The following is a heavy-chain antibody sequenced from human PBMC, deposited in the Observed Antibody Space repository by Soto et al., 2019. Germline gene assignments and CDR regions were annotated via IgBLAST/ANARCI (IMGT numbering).Heavy chain of an antibody. CDR3: ARHDCISSSCYYYYYYTMDV. CDR1: GGTFSSYA. CDR2: IIPIFDTT. Sequence: ASVKVSCKTSGGTFSSYAISWVRQAPGQGLEWMGGIIPIFDTTNYAQKFRGRVTIAADESTSTAYMELSSLRSEDTAVYYCARHDCISSSCYYYYYYTMDVWGQGTTVTVSS. J-gene: IGHJ6*02. D-gene: IGHD2-2*01. V-gene: IGHV1-69*13.